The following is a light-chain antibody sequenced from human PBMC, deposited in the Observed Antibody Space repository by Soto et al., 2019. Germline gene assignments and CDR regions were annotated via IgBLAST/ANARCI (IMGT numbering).Light chain of an antibody. CDR2: GNS. V-gene: IGLV1-40*01. CDR3: QSYDSSLSGPYV. Sequence: SVLTQPPSVSGAPGQRVTISCTGSSSNIGAGYDVHWYQQLPGTAPKLLIYGNSNRPSGVPDRFSGSKSGPSASLAITGLQAEDEADYYCQSYDSSLSGPYVFGTGTKVTVL. J-gene: IGLJ1*01. CDR1: SSNIGAGYD.